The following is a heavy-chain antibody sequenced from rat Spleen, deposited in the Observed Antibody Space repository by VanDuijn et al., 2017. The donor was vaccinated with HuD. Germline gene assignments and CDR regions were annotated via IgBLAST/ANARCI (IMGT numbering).Heavy chain of an antibody. J-gene: IGHJ3*01. CDR3: AKDWGGLYFDY. V-gene: IGHV5-31*01. CDR1: GFTFNYYW. CDR2: ITNASGRT. Sequence: EVQLVESGGGLVQPGRSLKLSCVASGFTFNYYWMTWIRQAPGKGLEWVASITNASGRTYYPDSVKGRFTISRDNAENTVYLQMNSLRSEDTSTYYCAKDWGGLYFDYWGQGTLVTVSS. D-gene: IGHD1-11*01.